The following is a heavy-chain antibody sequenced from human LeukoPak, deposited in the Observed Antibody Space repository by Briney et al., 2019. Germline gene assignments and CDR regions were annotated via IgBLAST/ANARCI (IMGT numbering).Heavy chain of an antibody. CDR2: ISGSGGST. D-gene: IGHD6-13*01. CDR1: RFPFNSYA. Sequence: GGSLKLSCVDSRFPFNSYAMAWVRQAPGKGLEWVSAISGSGGSTYYADSVKGRFTISRDNSENTLYLQMNSLRAEDTAVYYCAKDVSSSWYGDYFDYWGQGTLVTVSS. CDR3: AKDVSSSWYGDYFDY. V-gene: IGHV3-23*01. J-gene: IGHJ4*02.